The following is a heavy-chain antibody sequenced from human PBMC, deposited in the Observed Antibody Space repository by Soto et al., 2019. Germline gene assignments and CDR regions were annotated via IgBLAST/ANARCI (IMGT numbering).Heavy chain of an antibody. D-gene: IGHD3-10*01. CDR3: ARGAKLWFGELLLGHGAFDI. J-gene: IGHJ3*02. Sequence: GASVKVSCKASGYTFTSYDINWVRQATGQGLEWMGWMNPNSGNTGYAQKFQGRVTMTRNTSISTAYMELSSLRSEDTAVYYCARGAKLWFGELLLGHGAFDIWGQGTMVTVSS. V-gene: IGHV1-8*01. CDR1: GYTFTSYD. CDR2: MNPNSGNT.